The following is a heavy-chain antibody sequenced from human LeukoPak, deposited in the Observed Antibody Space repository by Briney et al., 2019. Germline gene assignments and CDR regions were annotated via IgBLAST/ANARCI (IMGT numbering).Heavy chain of an antibody. Sequence: GASVKVSCKASGYTFTSYDINRVRQATGQGLEWMGWMNPNSGNTGYAQKFQGRVTMTRNTSISTAYMELSSLRSEDTAVYYCARGPTYYYDSSGYYYYWGQGTLVTVSS. CDR2: MNPNSGNT. D-gene: IGHD3-22*01. J-gene: IGHJ4*02. V-gene: IGHV1-8*01. CDR1: GYTFTSYD. CDR3: ARGPTYYYDSSGYYYY.